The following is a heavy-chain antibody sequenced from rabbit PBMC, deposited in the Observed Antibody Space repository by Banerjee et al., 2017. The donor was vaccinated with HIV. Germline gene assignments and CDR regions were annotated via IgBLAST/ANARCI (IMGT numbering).Heavy chain of an antibody. CDR3: ARDRPNNDGYSFDL. J-gene: IGHJ4*01. Sequence: QLKETRGGLVQPGGSLTLSCKASGFVFSTYYMSWVRQAPGKGLEWIGIIYTGKRSADYATWVNGRFTMSSDDAQNTVDLQMNSLTAADTATYFCARDRPNNDGYSFDLWGPGTLVTVS. D-gene: IGHD1-1*01. CDR1: GFVFSTYY. V-gene: IGHV1S7*01. CDR2: IYTGKRSA.